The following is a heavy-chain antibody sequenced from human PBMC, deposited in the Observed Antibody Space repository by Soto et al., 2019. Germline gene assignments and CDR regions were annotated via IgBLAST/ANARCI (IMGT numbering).Heavy chain of an antibody. Sequence: SVKVSCKASGGTFSSYAISWVRQAPGQGLEWMGGIIPIFGTANYAQKFQGRVTITADESTSTAYMELSSLRSEDTAVYYCARGGYDILTGPRIYYGMDVWGLGTTVTVSS. V-gene: IGHV1-69*13. CDR1: GGTFSSYA. CDR3: ARGGYDILTGPRIYYGMDV. CDR2: IIPIFGTA. J-gene: IGHJ6*02. D-gene: IGHD3-9*01.